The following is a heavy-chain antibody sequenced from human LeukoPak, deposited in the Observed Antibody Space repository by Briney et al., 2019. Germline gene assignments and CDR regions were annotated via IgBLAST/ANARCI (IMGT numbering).Heavy chain of an antibody. Sequence: SETLSLTCTVSGGSISSSSYYWGWIRQPPGKGLEWIGSIYYSGSTYHNPSLKSRVTIAVDTSKNQFSLKLSSVTAADTAVYYCARRYSREFVWFDPWGQGTLVTVSS. CDR2: IYYSGST. CDR3: ARRYSREFVWFDP. CDR1: GGSISSSSYY. D-gene: IGHD6-19*01. J-gene: IGHJ5*02. V-gene: IGHV4-39*07.